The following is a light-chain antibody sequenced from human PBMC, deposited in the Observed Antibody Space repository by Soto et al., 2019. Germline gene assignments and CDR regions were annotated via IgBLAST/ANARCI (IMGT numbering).Light chain of an antibody. V-gene: IGKV3-20*01. CDR3: QQYGSPPPT. CDR1: QSVSSSY. Sequence: EIVLTQSPGTLSLSPGERATLSCRASQSVSSSYLAWYQQKPGQAPRLLIYGASSRATGIPDRFSGSGSGTDFTLTISRLEPEDFAVYYYQQYGSPPPTFGQGTKVEL. J-gene: IGKJ1*01. CDR2: GAS.